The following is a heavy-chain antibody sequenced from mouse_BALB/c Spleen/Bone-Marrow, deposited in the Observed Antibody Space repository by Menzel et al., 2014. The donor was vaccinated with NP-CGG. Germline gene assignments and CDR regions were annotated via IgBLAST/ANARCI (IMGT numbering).Heavy chain of an antibody. CDR2: ISTYYGDA. D-gene: IGHD1-1*01. Sequence: QVQLQQSGAELVRPGVSVKISCKGSGYTFTDYAMHWVKQSHAKSLEWIGVISTYYGDASYNQKFKGKATMTVDKSSSTTYIELARLTSEVSAIYYCARDGSNWGYFDVWGPGTTVTVSS. V-gene: IGHV1-67*01. J-gene: IGHJ1*01. CDR1: GYTFTDYA. CDR3: ARDGSNWGYFDV.